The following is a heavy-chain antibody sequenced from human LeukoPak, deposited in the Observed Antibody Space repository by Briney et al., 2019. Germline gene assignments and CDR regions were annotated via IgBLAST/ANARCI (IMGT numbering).Heavy chain of an antibody. CDR1: GGSFSGYY. D-gene: IGHD6-19*01. CDR2: INHSGST. V-gene: IGHV4-34*01. J-gene: IGHJ3*02. CDR3: ARHQAVAAPRGAFDI. Sequence: PSETLSLTCAVYGGSFSGYYWSWIRQPPGKGLEWIGEINHSGSTNHNPSLKSRVTISVDTSKNQFSLKLSSVTAADTAVYYCARHQAVAAPRGAFDIWGQGTMVTVSS.